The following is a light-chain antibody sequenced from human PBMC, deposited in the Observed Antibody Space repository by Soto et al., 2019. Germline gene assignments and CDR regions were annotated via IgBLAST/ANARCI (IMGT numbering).Light chain of an antibody. Sequence: IVMTQSPLSLPVTPGEPASISCRSSQSLLHSNGYNYLDWYLQKPGQSPQLLIYLGSNRAQVVPDRFSGSGAGTDFTLKISRAEAEDIGVYYCMQALQTTWTFGQGTKVEIK. CDR3: MQALQTTWT. CDR1: QSLLHSNGYNY. J-gene: IGKJ1*01. CDR2: LGS. V-gene: IGKV2-28*01.